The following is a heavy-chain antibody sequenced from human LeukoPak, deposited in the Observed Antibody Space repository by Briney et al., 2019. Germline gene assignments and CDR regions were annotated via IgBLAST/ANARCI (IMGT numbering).Heavy chain of an antibody. V-gene: IGHV1-8*01. J-gene: IGHJ4*02. Sequence: ASVKVSCKASGYTFTSYDINWVRQATGQGLEWMGWMNPNSGNTGYAQKFQGRVTMTRNTSISTAYMELSSLRSEDTAVYYCARGVYCSSTSCYLFDYWGQGTLVTVSS. D-gene: IGHD2-2*01. CDR1: GYTFTSYD. CDR2: MNPNSGNT. CDR3: ARGVYCSSTSCYLFDY.